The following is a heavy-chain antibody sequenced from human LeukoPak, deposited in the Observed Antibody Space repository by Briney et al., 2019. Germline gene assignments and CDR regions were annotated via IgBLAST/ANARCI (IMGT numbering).Heavy chain of an antibody. D-gene: IGHD3-22*01. J-gene: IGHJ3*01. CDR3: ARDRSSAYYYGAFDV. CDR1: GFTFRNYW. CDR2: IKQGGSER. V-gene: IGHV3-7*01. Sequence: GGSLRLSCAASGFTFRNYWLSWVRQAPGRGLEWVANIKQGGSERSYVDSVKGRFAISRDNAKNSLYLQMNSLRAEDAAVYYCARDRSSAYYYGAFDVWGQGTMVTVSS.